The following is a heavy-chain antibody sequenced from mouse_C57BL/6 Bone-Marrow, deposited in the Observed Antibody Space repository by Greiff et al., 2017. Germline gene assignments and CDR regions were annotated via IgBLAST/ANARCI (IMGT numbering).Heavy chain of an antibody. CDR2: INPNNGGT. CDR1: GYTFTDYY. J-gene: IGHJ3*01. D-gene: IGHD2-3*01. V-gene: IGHV1-26*01. Sequence: EVQLQQSGPELVKPGASVKISCKASGYTFTDYYMNWVKQSHGKSLEWIGDINPNNGGTSYNQKFKGKATLTVDKSSSTAYMELRSLTSEDSAVYYCARGGDGYYGAYWGQGTLVTVSA. CDR3: ARGGDGYYGAY.